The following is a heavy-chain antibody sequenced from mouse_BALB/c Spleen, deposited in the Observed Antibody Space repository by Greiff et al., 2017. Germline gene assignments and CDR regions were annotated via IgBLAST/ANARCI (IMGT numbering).Heavy chain of an antibody. D-gene: IGHD2-3*01. Sequence: EVQLVESGPGLVKPSQSLSLTCTVTGYSITSDYAWNWIRQFPGNKLEWMGYISYSGSTSYNPSLKSRISITRDTSKNQFFLQLNSVTTEDTATYYCASSMVTPYYYAMDYWGQGTSVTVSS. V-gene: IGHV3-2*02. CDR2: ISYSGST. J-gene: IGHJ4*01. CDR3: ASSMVTPYYYAMDY. CDR1: GYSITSDYA.